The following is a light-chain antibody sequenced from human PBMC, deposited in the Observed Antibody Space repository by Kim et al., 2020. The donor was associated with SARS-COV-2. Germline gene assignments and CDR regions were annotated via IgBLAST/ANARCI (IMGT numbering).Light chain of an antibody. Sequence: QSVAISCTEPSSDVVGYNYVSWYQPHPGKAPKLMIYEVTKRPSGVPDRFSGSKSGNTASLTVSGLQAEDEADYYCGSYVGNNNFVFGTGTKVTVL. V-gene: IGLV2-8*01. CDR2: EVT. J-gene: IGLJ1*01. CDR3: GSYVGNNNFV. CDR1: SSDVVGYNY.